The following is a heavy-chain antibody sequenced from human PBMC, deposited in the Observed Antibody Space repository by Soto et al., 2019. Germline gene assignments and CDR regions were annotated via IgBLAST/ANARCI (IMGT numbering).Heavy chain of an antibody. Sequence: SETLSLTCAVSGYSISSSNWWGWIRQPPGKGLEWIGYIYYSGTTYYNPSLKSRVTMSVDTSKNQFSLKLTSVTAVDTAVYYCAKRRGGNPDDWFDPWGQGTLVTVSS. CDR3: AKRRGGNPDDWFDP. J-gene: IGHJ5*02. CDR1: GYSISSSNW. D-gene: IGHD2-15*01. CDR2: IYYSGTT. V-gene: IGHV4-28*01.